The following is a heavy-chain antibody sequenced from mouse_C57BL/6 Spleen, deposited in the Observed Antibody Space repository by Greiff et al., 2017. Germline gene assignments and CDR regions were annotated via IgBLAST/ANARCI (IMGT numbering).Heavy chain of an antibody. Sequence: VQLQQSGPELVKPGDSVKISCKASGYSFTGYFMNWVMQSHGKSLEWIGRINPYNGDTFYNQKFKGKATLTVDKSSSTAHMELRSLTSEDSAVYYCARWGGYDETWFAYWGQGTLVTVSA. CDR3: ARWGGYDETWFAY. CDR1: GYSFTGYF. V-gene: IGHV1-20*01. J-gene: IGHJ3*01. CDR2: INPYNGDT. D-gene: IGHD2-2*01.